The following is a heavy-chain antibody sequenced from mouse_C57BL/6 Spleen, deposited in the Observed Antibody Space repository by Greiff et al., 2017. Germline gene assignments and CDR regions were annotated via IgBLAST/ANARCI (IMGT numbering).Heavy chain of an antibody. D-gene: IGHD2-3*01. V-gene: IGHV3-1*01. CDR3: AREGEEGGWLAHWYFDV. J-gene: IGHJ1*03. CDR1: GYSITSGYD. Sequence: DVKLQESGPGMVKPSQSLSLTCTVTGYSITSGYDWHWIRHFPGNKLEWMDYIGYSGSTNYNPSLKSRISITHDTSKNHFFLKLNSVTTEDTAADYCAREGEEGGWLAHWYFDVWGTGTTVTVSS. CDR2: IGYSGST.